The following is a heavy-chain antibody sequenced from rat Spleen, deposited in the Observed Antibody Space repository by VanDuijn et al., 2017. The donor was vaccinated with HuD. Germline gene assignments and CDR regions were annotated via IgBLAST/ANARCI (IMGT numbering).Heavy chain of an antibody. V-gene: IGHV5-31*01. CDR2: ITNASGGT. J-gene: IGHJ3*01. CDR1: GITFSSNW. CDR3: TSGGITTRLNWFAY. D-gene: IGHD1-10*01. Sequence: EVQLVESGGGLLQPGSPLKLSCAASGITFSSNWLNWIRQAPGKGLEWVASITNASGGTHYPDSVKGRFTISRDIAKSTLYLQMNNLRSEDTAIYYCTSGGITTRLNWFAYWGQGTLVTVSS.